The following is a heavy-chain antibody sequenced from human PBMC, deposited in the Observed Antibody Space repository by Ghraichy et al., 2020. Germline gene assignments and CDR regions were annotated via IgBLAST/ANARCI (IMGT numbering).Heavy chain of an antibody. J-gene: IGHJ4*02. CDR3: ARRLRSGYGGDY. D-gene: IGHD5-12*01. CDR2: VYYTGTT. CDR1: GGSISSESYY. Sequence: SQTLSLTCTISGGSISSESYYWGWIRQPPGKGLEWIGSVYYTGTTFYNPSLKSRVTISVDTSKNQFSLNLRSVTAADTAVYYCARRLRSGYGGDYWGQGTLVTVSS. V-gene: IGHV4-39*01.